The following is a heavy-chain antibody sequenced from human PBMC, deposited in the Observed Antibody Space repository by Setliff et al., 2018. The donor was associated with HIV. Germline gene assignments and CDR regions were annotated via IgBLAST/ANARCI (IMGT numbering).Heavy chain of an antibody. D-gene: IGHD4-17*01. CDR1: GGSISSHY. J-gene: IGHJ6*03. CDR3: ARGNSRRLRVHYYYYYMDV. CDR2: IYTSGNT. V-gene: IGHV4-4*07. Sequence: SETLSLTCTVSGGSISSHYWSWIRQPAGKGLEWIGHIYTSGNTNHNPSLKSRVTISVDTSENQFSLKLSSVTAADTAVYYCARGNSRRLRVHYYYYYMDVWGKGTTVTVSS.